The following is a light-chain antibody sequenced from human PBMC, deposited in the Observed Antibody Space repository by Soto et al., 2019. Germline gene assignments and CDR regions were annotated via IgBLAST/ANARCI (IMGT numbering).Light chain of an antibody. CDR2: DAS. Sequence: DIQMTQSPSTLSASVGDRVTITCRASQSISTWLAWYQQKPGKAPNLLISDASTLETGVPSRFSGSGSGTEFTLTLSSLQPDDFGIYYCQQYNTYSKFGQGTKVEIK. CDR3: QQYNTYSK. J-gene: IGKJ1*01. CDR1: QSISTW. V-gene: IGKV1-5*01.